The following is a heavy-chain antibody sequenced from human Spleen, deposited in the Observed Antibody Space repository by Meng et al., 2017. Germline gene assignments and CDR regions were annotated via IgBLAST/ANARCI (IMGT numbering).Heavy chain of an antibody. CDR2: ISSSSSYI. V-gene: IGHV3-21*01. CDR3: ARDYSYSSSWYDVYFDY. Sequence: GESLKISCAASGFTFSSYSINWVRQAPGKGLEWVSSISSSSSYIYYADSVKGRSTISRDNAKNSLYLQMNSLRAEDTAVYYCARDYSYSSSWYDVYFDYWGQGTLVTVSS. CDR1: GFTFSSYS. J-gene: IGHJ4*02. D-gene: IGHD6-13*01.